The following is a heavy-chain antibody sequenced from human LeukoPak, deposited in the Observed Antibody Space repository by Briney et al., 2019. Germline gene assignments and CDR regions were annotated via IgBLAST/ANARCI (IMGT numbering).Heavy chain of an antibody. J-gene: IGHJ6*04. Sequence: GGSLRLSCAASGFTVSSNYMNWVRQAPGKGLEWVSVIYSGGSTYYADSVKGRFTISRDNSKNTLYLQMNSLRAEDTAVYYCAGGGVYSSGWYFGDVWGKGTTVTVSS. V-gene: IGHV3-53*01. CDR1: GFTVSSNY. D-gene: IGHD6-19*01. CDR3: AGGGVYSSGWYFGDV. CDR2: IYSGGST.